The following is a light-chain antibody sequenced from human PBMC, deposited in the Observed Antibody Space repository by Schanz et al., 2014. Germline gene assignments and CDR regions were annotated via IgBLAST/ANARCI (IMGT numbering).Light chain of an antibody. Sequence: EIVLTQSPGTLSLSPGERATLSCRASQSLRSNDYLAWFLQKPGQAPRLLISGASSRATGIPDRFSGSGSGTDFTLTISGLEPDDFAVYYRQQRSNSFTFGPGTKLD. V-gene: IGKV3D-20*02. J-gene: IGKJ3*01. CDR1: QSLRSNDY. CDR3: QQRSNSFT. CDR2: GAS.